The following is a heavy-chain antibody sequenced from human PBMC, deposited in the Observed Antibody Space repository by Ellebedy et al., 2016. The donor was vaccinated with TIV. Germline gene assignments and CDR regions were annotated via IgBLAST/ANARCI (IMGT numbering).Heavy chain of an antibody. D-gene: IGHD6-19*01. CDR1: GYTFTSYY. J-gene: IGHJ4*02. Sequence: ASVKVSCXASGYTFTSYYMHWVRQAPGQGLEWMGIINPSGGSTSYAQKFQGRVTMTRDTSTSTVYMELSSLRSEDTAVYYCARRGQWLAPADYWGQGTLVTVSS. CDR3: ARRGQWLAPADY. V-gene: IGHV1-46*01. CDR2: INPSGGST.